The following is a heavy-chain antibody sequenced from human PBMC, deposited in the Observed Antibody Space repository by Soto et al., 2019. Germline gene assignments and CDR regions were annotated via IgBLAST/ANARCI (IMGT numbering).Heavy chain of an antibody. CDR3: ARADRGDYYGMDV. V-gene: IGHV4-31*03. Sequence: SETLSLTCTVSGGSISSGGYYWSWIRQHPGKGLEWIGYIYYSGSTYYNPSLKSRVTISVDTSKNQFSLKLSSVTAADTAVYYCARADRGDYYGMDVWGQGTTVTAP. D-gene: IGHD1-26*01. CDR2: IYYSGST. J-gene: IGHJ6*02. CDR1: GGSISSGGYY.